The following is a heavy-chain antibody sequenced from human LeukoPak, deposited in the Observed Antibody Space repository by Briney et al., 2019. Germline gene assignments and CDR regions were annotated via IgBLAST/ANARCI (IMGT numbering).Heavy chain of an antibody. CDR2: IYNGGQT. Sequence: PGGSLRLSCAASGFTVSSNYMTWVRQAPGKGLEWVSVIYNGGQTYYADSVKGRFTISRDNSKNTVYLEMNSLRAEDTAVYYCARDPGSTVTPIYESWGQGTRVTVSS. CDR1: GFTVSSNY. V-gene: IGHV3-66*01. D-gene: IGHD4-17*01. CDR3: ARDPGSTVTPIYES. J-gene: IGHJ5*02.